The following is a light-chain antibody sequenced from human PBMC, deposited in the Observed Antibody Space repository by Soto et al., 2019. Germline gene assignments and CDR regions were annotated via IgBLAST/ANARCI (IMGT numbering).Light chain of an antibody. CDR1: SLGSKS. Sequence: SYALAQPPSVSVAPGQTARISCGGHSLGSKSVHWYQQKPGQAPALVVYDDSDRPSEIPERLSGSKFGDTATLTISRVEVGDEADFYCQVWDGSSNYYVFGTGTKVTFL. CDR2: DDS. V-gene: IGLV3-21*02. CDR3: QVWDGSSNYYV. J-gene: IGLJ1*01.